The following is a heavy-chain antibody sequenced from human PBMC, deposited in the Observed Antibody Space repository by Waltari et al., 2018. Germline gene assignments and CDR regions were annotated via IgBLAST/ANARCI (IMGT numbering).Heavy chain of an antibody. J-gene: IGHJ5*02. D-gene: IGHD6-13*01. Sequence: EVQLVESGGGLVQPGGSLRLSWAASGFTFSSYWMSWVGQAPGKGLEWVANIKQDGSEKYYVDSVKGRFTISRDNAKNSLYLQMNSLRAEDTAVYYCARDGSSWNNWFDPWGQGTLVTVSS. CDR1: GFTFSSYW. V-gene: IGHV3-7*01. CDR2: IKQDGSEK. CDR3: ARDGSSWNNWFDP.